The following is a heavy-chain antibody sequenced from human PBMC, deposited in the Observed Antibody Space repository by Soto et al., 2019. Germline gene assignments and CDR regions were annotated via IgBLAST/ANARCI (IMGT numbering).Heavy chain of an antibody. Sequence: EVQLVESGGGLVKPGGSLRLSCAASGFTFSSYSMNWVRQAPGKGLEWVSSISSSSSYIYYADSVKGRFTISRDNAKNSLYLQMNSLRAEDTAVYYCARAPTGTTSYYYYYYMDVWGKGTTVTVSS. V-gene: IGHV3-21*01. CDR3: ARAPTGTTSYYYYYYMDV. D-gene: IGHD1-1*01. CDR1: GFTFSSYS. J-gene: IGHJ6*03. CDR2: ISSSSSYI.